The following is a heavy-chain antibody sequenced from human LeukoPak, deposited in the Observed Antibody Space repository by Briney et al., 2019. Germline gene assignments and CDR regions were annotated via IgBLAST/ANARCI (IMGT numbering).Heavy chain of an antibody. Sequence: ASVKVSCKASGGTFSRYAISWVRQAPGHGLEWMGEIIPIFGTANYAQKFHGRVTITADESTSTAHMELSSLRSEDTAVYYCARSSRYCSSTSCYDSYYYYYMDVWGKGTTVTVSS. D-gene: IGHD2-2*01. CDR1: GGTFSRYA. V-gene: IGHV1-69*13. CDR2: IIPIFGTA. CDR3: ARSSRYCSSTSCYDSYYYYYMDV. J-gene: IGHJ6*03.